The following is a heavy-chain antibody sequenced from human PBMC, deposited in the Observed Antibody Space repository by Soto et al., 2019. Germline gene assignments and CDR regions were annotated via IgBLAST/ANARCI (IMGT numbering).Heavy chain of an antibody. J-gene: IGHJ5*02. CDR1: GYTFTTYD. D-gene: IGHD4-17*01. CDR3: ARERSGYSDKCYP. V-gene: IGHV1-18*01. Sequence: ASVKVSCKASGYTFTTYDLSWVRQAPGQGLEWMGWISAYSGNTKYAQKLQGRVTMTTDTATNTAYVELRGLRSDDTAVYYCARERSGYSDKCYPWGKGTLVTVAS. CDR2: ISAYSGNT.